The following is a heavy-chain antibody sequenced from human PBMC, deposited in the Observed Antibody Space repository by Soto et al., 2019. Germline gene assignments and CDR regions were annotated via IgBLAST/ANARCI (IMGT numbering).Heavy chain of an antibody. V-gene: IGHV1-2*02. J-gene: IGHJ6*02. D-gene: IGHD2-2*01. CDR1: GYTFTDYY. CDR3: AKDPNIVEVPASTGSMDV. Sequence: QVQLVQSGAEVKKPGASVKVSCRTSGYTFTDYYMHWVRQAPGQGLEWMGWINVNNGGTKFAQKFQGRVTMTWDTSITTAYMELSSLRSDDTAVYYCAKDPNIVEVPASTGSMDVWGQGATVTVSS. CDR2: INVNNGGT.